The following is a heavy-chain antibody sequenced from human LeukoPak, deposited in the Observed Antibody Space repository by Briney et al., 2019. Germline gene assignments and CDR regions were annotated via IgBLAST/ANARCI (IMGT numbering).Heavy chain of an antibody. Sequence: SETLSLTCTVSGGSISSYYWSWIRQPPGKGLEWIGYIYYSGSTNYNPSLKSRVTISVDTSKNQFSLKLSSVTAADTAVYYCARWRVAGAAAGYFGYWGQGTLVTVSS. CDR1: GGSISSYY. J-gene: IGHJ4*02. D-gene: IGHD6-13*01. V-gene: IGHV4-59*01. CDR2: IYYSGST. CDR3: ARWRVAGAAAGYFGY.